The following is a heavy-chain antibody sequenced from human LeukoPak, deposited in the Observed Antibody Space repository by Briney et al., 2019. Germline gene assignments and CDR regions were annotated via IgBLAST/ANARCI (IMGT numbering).Heavy chain of an antibody. CDR2: ICGRGGST. CDR3: AKDDTMIVVVILFDY. CDR1: GFNFSRYA. D-gene: IGHD3-22*01. Sequence: GSLRLSCAASGFNFSRYAISLVRQAPRKGVELVSAICGRGGSTYYADSVMGRFTISRDNSKNTLYLQMNSLRAEDTAVYYCAKDDTMIVVVILFDYWGQGTLVTVSS. J-gene: IGHJ4*02. V-gene: IGHV3-23*01.